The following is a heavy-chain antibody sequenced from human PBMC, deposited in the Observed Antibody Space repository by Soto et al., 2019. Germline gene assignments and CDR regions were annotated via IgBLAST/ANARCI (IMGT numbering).Heavy chain of an antibody. CDR1: GADINSGGFT. CDR3: ARGRYGDPKWGYYYYYGMDV. CDR2: INHSRST. Sequence: PSETLSLTCSVSGADINSGGFTWSWIRQPPGKGLEWIVQINHSRSTNYNPSLKSRVTISLDTSKNQFSLKLSSVTAADTAVYYCARGRYGDPKWGYYYYYGMDVWGQGTTVTFSS. J-gene: IGHJ6*01. D-gene: IGHD4-17*01. V-gene: IGHV4-34*01.